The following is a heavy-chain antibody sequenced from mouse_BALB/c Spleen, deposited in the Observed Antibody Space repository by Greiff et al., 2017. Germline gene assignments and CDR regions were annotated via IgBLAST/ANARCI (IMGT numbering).Heavy chain of an antibody. D-gene: IGHD2-4*01. CDR1: GYTFTDYN. J-gene: IGHJ3*01. CDR2: INPNNGGT. Sequence: VQLKQSGPELVKPGASVKIPCKASGYTFTDYNMDWVKQSHGKSLEWIGDINPNNGGTIYNQKFKGKATLTVDKSSSTAYMELRSLTSEDTAVYYCARLYYDYDVFAYWGQGTLVTVSA. CDR3: ARLYYDYDVFAY. V-gene: IGHV1-18*01.